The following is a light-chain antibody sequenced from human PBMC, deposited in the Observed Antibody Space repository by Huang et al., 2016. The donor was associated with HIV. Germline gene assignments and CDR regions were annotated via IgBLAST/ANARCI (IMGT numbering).Light chain of an antibody. CDR2: WAS. CDR3: QQYYSFPPS. Sequence: DIVMTQSPNSLAVSLGERATINCKSSQSVCSSKNRNYLAWYQTKPGQPPKLLIYWASTRESGVPDRFSGSGSATDFTLTIRSLQAEDVAIYYCQQYYSFPPSFGGGTKVEI. V-gene: IGKV4-1*01. J-gene: IGKJ4*01. CDR1: QSVCSSKNRNY.